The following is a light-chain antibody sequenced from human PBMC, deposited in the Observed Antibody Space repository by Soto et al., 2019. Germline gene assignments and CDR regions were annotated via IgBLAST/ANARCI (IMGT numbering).Light chain of an antibody. CDR3: QQRSNWPGFT. J-gene: IGKJ4*01. CDR1: QSVSSY. V-gene: IGKV3-11*01. CDR2: DAS. Sequence: EIVLTQSPATLSLSPGERATLSCRASQSVSSYLAWYQQKPGQAPRLLIYDASNRATGIPARFSGSGSGTDFTLTISSLEPEDFAVYYCQQRSNWPGFTFGVGTKVEIK.